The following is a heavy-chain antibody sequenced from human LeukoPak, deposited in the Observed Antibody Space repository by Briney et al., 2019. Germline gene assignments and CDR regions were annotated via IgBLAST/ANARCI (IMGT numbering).Heavy chain of an antibody. D-gene: IGHD2-8*01. Sequence: GASVKVSCKTSVYTFSRFGISWVRQAPGQGLEWMGWISGYDGNTNYPQRLQGRVTIATDTSTSTAYMELRNLRSDDTAVYYCARESSNGWFDPWGQGTLVTVSS. CDR1: VYTFSRFG. CDR2: ISGYDGNT. CDR3: ARESSNGWFDP. V-gene: IGHV1-18*01. J-gene: IGHJ5*02.